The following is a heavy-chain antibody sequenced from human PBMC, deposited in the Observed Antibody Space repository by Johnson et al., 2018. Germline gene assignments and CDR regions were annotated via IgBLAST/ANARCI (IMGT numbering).Heavy chain of an antibody. CDR2: ISYGGSNK. D-gene: IGHD6-19*01. CDR1: GFTFSRYG. Sequence: QVQLVESGGGVVQPGRSLRLSCAASGFTFSRYGMHWVRQAPGTGLAWVAVISYGGSNKYYVDSVKGRFTISRDNSSDTLSLQMNRLRVEDTALEPLIAVAGTLVGYYYYIMDVWGQGTTVTVSS. J-gene: IGHJ6*02. V-gene: IGHV3-30*03. CDR3: IAVAGTLVGYYYYIMDV.